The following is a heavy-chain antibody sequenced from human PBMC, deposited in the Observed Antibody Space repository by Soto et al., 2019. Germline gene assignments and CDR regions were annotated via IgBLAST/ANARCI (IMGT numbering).Heavy chain of an antibody. CDR2: IYYDEST. Sequence: QVQLQESGPGLLKPLETLSLTCTVSGVSLNSGHYYLVWIRQSPGKGLAWIASIYYDESTYYNPSLKSRVTISTYKPKNKFSLTLKSVTAADTAVYYCGKVLIGATRHTDVDSWGQGALVTVSS. D-gene: IGHD2-15*01. J-gene: IGHJ4*02. CDR1: GVSLNSGHYY. CDR3: GKVLIGATRHTDVDS. V-gene: IGHV4-39*01.